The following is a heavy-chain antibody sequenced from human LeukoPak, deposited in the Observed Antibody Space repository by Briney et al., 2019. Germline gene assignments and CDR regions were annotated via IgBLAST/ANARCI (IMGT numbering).Heavy chain of an antibody. D-gene: IGHD3-16*02. CDR1: GVTFSSYA. CDR3: ARVISYYYYHMDV. CDR2: ISYDGSNK. J-gene: IGHJ6*03. V-gene: IGHV3-30*04. Sequence: AGSLRLSCAASGVTFSSYAMHWVRQAPGKGLEWVAVISYDGSNKYYADSVKGRFTIFRDNSKNKLFLQMNSLRADDTAVYYYARVISYYYYHMDVWGKGTTVIISS.